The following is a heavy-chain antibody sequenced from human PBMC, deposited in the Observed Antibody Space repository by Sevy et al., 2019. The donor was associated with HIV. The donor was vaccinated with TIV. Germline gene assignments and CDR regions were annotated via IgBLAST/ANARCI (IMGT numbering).Heavy chain of an antibody. Sequence: GGSLRLSCAASGFIFNDYYMTWIRLAPGKGLEWISYISPGGDSIFYVDSVKGRFTISRDNAKNSLYLEMNSLTSEDTAVYYCARAFLSDCWSGSTIENNWFDPWGQGTLVTVSS. CDR2: ISPGGDSI. V-gene: IGHV3-11*01. D-gene: IGHD3-3*01. CDR1: GFIFNDYY. CDR3: ARAFLSDCWSGSTIENNWFDP. J-gene: IGHJ5*02.